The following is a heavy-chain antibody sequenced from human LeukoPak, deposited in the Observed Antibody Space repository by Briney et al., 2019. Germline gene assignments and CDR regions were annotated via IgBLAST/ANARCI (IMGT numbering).Heavy chain of an antibody. D-gene: IGHD6-19*01. CDR1: GFTFSSYT. Sequence: GGSLRLSCAASGFTFSSYTMSWVRQAPGKGLEWVSAISGSGGSTYYADSVKGRFTISRDNSKNTLYLQMNSLRAEDTAVYYCAKGHSSGWYTPFDYWGQGTLVTVSS. CDR2: ISGSGGST. J-gene: IGHJ4*02. CDR3: AKGHSSGWYTPFDY. V-gene: IGHV3-23*01.